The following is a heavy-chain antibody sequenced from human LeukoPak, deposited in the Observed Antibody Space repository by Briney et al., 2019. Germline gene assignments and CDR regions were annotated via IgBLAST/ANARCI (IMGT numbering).Heavy chain of an antibody. J-gene: IGHJ6*03. CDR3: ARAKTNMAQAYYYYYMDV. Sequence: SETLSLTCAVSGDSISSGAYSWSWIRQPPGKGLEWIGYIYHGGSTYYNPSLKSRVTISVDTSKNQFSLKLSSVTAADTAVYYCARAKTNMAQAYYYYYMDVWGKGTTVTVSS. CDR2: IYHGGST. CDR1: GDSISSGAYS. D-gene: IGHD2/OR15-2a*01. V-gene: IGHV4-30-4*07.